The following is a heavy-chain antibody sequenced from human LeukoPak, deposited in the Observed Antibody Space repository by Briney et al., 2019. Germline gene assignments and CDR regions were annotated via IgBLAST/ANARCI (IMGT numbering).Heavy chain of an antibody. J-gene: IGHJ4*02. V-gene: IGHV4-30-4*08. CDR3: ARHGPSLSTSFDY. CDR1: GGFISSGDYY. D-gene: IGHD2-2*01. Sequence: SETLSLTCTVSGGFISSGDYYWSWIRQPPGKGLEWIGYIYYSGSTYYNPSLKSRITMSVDTSKNQFSLKLSSATAADTAVYYCARHGPSLSTSFDYWGQGTLVTVSS. CDR2: IYYSGST.